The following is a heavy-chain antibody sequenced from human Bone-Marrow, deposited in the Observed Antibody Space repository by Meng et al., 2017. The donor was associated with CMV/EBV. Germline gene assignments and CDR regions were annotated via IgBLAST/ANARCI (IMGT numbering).Heavy chain of an antibody. D-gene: IGHD1-26*01. CDR3: ASLIGAAPAFDY. V-gene: IGHV3-48*03. Sequence: GGSLRLSCAASGFIFRSYEMNWVRQAPGKGLEWIADIDNTGWTTHYADSVQGRFIISRDNTKNSLFLQMNSLRADDTAVYYCASLIGAAPAFDYWGQGALVTVSS. J-gene: IGHJ4*02. CDR1: GFIFRSYE. CDR2: IDNTGWTT.